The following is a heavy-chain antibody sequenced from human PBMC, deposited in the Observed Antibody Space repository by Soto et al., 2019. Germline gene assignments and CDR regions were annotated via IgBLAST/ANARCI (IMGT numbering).Heavy chain of an antibody. Sequence: GGSLRLSCGASGFTFSSYGMHWVRQAPGKGLEWVAVISYDGSNKYYADSVKGRFTISRDSSKNTLYLQMNSLRAEDTAVYYCARDRGPSSGYYPYWFDPWGQGTLVTVSS. D-gene: IGHD3-22*01. CDR2: ISYDGSNK. CDR1: GFTFSSYG. CDR3: ARDRGPSSGYYPYWFDP. J-gene: IGHJ5*02. V-gene: IGHV3-30*03.